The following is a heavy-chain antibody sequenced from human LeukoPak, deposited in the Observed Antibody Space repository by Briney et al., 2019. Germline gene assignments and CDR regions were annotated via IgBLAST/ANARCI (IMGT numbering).Heavy chain of an antibody. Sequence: SETLSLTCTVSGGSITSGGYSWSWIRQPPGKGLEWIGYIYHSGSTYYNPSLKSRVTISVDTSKNQFSLKLSSVTAADTAVYYCARDFTMVRGVISSPPFDYWGQGTLVTVSS. CDR1: GGSITSGGYS. D-gene: IGHD3-10*01. CDR2: IYHSGST. V-gene: IGHV4-30-2*01. J-gene: IGHJ4*02. CDR3: ARDFTMVRGVISSPPFDY.